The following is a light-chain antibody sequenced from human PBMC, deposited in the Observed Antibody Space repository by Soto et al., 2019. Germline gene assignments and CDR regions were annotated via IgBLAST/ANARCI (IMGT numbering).Light chain of an antibody. J-gene: IGKJ1*01. CDR3: QQYGSLPRT. V-gene: IGKV3-20*01. CDR1: QSVSSN. Sequence: EFVLTQSPGTLSLSPGERATLSCRASQSVSSNLAWYQQKPGQAPRLLIYGASTRATGIPDRFSGSGSGTDFILTISRLEPEDFAVYYCQQYGSLPRTFGQGTKVDIK. CDR2: GAS.